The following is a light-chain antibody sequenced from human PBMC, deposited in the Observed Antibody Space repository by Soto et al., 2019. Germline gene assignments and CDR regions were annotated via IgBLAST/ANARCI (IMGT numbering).Light chain of an antibody. CDR2: EGS. J-gene: IGLJ1*01. Sequence: QSALTQPASVSGSPGQSITISCTGTSSDVGSYNLVSWYQQHPGKAPKLIISEGSERPSGVSTRFSGSKSGNTASLTISGLQAEDEADYYCCSFARGSSYVFVTGTKVTV. CDR1: SSDVGSYNL. CDR3: CSFARGSSYV. V-gene: IGLV2-23*01.